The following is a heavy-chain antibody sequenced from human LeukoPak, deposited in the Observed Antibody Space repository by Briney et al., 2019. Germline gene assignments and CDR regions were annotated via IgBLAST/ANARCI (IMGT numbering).Heavy chain of an antibody. Sequence: PGGSLRLSCAASGFTFSRYATHWVRQAPGKGLEWVAVISFDGSNKYHADSLKGRFTISRDNSKNTLFLQMNSLRTEDTAVYYCARDLAPRAFDYWGQGTLVTVSS. D-gene: IGHD2-21*01. J-gene: IGHJ4*02. CDR2: ISFDGSNK. CDR1: GFTFSRYA. V-gene: IGHV3-30-3*01. CDR3: ARDLAPRAFDY.